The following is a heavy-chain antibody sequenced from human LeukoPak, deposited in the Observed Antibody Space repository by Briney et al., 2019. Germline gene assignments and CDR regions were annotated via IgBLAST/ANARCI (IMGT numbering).Heavy chain of an antibody. CDR3: ARELPFDY. V-gene: IGHV3-74*01. D-gene: IGHD2-15*01. Sequence: PGGSLRLSCVASGFTFSTYWMHWVRQAPGKGLVWVSRISSDGNTTRYADSVKGRFAISRDNAKNTLYLQMNSLRAEGTAVYYCARELPFDYWGQGTLVTVSS. CDR2: ISSDGNTT. J-gene: IGHJ4*02. CDR1: GFTFSTYW.